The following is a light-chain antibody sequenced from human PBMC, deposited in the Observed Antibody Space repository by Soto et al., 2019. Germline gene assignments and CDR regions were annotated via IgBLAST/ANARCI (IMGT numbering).Light chain of an antibody. V-gene: IGKV2-30*02. CDR2: EVS. J-gene: IGKJ1*01. Sequence: DVVMTQSPLSLPVTLGQPASISCRSSQSLKHSDGNTYLNWFPQRPGQSPRRLIYEVSDRDSGVPDRFSGSGSGTDFTLKISRVESEDVGVYYCMQGTHWPWTFGQGTEVEVK. CDR3: MQGTHWPWT. CDR1: QSLKHSDGNTY.